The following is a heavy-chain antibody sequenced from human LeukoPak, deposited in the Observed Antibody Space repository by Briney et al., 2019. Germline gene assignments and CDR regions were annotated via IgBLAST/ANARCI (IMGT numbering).Heavy chain of an antibody. J-gene: IGHJ4*02. D-gene: IGHD4-17*01. CDR3: ARDDYGDFLPLDY. V-gene: IGHV3-21*01. Sequence: PGGSLRLSCAASGFTFSSYSMNWVRQAPGKGLEWVSSISSSSSYIYYADSVKGRSTISRDNAKNSLYLQMNSLRAEDTAVYYCARDDYGDFLPLDYWGQGTLVTVSS. CDR1: GFTFSSYS. CDR2: ISSSSSYI.